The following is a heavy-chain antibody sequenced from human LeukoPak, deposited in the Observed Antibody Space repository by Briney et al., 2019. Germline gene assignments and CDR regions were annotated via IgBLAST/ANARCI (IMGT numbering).Heavy chain of an antibody. V-gene: IGHV4-39*01. Sequence: PSETLSLTCNVSGDYITTTNYYWAWIRQPPGKGLEWIASVFYSGTTYYNPSLKSRVTISMDTSRKQISLRLSSVSATDTAIYYCARRSRLYKHETTGYHDSWGQGNRDTVSS. CDR1: GDYITTTNYY. CDR2: VFYSGTT. CDR3: ARRSRLYKHETTGYHDS. D-gene: IGHD3-9*01. J-gene: IGHJ4*02.